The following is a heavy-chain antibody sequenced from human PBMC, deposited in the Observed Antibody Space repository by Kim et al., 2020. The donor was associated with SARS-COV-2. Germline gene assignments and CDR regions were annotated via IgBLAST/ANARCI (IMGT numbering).Heavy chain of an antibody. J-gene: IGHJ4*02. Sequence: KNYVKSMKARLTISRDNDKNGLYLQMNSLRVEDTAVYYCARGGYSNFYFWGQGTLVTVSS. CDR2: K. V-gene: IGHV3-7*01. D-gene: IGHD2-21*01. CDR3: ARGGYSNFYF.